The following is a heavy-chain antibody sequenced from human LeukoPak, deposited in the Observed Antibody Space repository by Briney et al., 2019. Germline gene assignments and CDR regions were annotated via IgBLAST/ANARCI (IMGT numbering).Heavy chain of an antibody. J-gene: IGHJ3*02. V-gene: IGHV3-21*01. CDR1: GFTFSGYS. D-gene: IGHD3-10*01. CDR2: ISRSSSYI. CDR3: ARLWYGAFDI. Sequence: GGSLRLSCAAFGFTFSGYSMNWVRQAPGKGLEWVSSISRSSSYIYYADSVKGRFTISRDNARNSLYLQMNSLRAEDTAVYYCARLWYGAFDIWGQGTMVTVSS.